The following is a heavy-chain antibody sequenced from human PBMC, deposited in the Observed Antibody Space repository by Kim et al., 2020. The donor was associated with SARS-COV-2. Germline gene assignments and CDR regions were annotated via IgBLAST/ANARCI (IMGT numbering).Heavy chain of an antibody. CDR2: IYYSGST. CDR1: GGSISSYY. V-gene: IGHV4-59*01. CDR3: AGYQWELLNYYYGMDV. Sequence: SETLSLTCTVSGGSISSYYWSWIRQPPGKGLEWIGHIYYSGSTNYNPSLKSRVTISVDTSKNQFSLKLSSVTAADTAVYYCAGYQWELLNYYYGMDVWGQGTTVTVSS. D-gene: IGHD1-26*01. J-gene: IGHJ6*02.